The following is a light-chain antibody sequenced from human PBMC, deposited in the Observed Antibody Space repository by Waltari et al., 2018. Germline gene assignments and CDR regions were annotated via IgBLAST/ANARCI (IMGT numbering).Light chain of an antibody. Sequence: NFMLTQPHSVSESPGKTVTISCTRNSGSIASTYVQWFQQRPGLAPTTLIFEDDKRPSVVPDRFSGSIDSSSNSASLTISGLKNEDEADYYCQAYVSPGWVFGGGTKLTVL. V-gene: IGLV6-57*03. CDR3: QAYVSPGWV. CDR1: SGSIASTY. CDR2: EDD. J-gene: IGLJ3*02.